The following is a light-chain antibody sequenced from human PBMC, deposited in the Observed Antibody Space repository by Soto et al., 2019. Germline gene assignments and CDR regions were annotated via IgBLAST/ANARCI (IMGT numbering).Light chain of an antibody. J-gene: IGKJ4*01. CDR3: QQYGSSLLP. V-gene: IGKV3-20*01. Sequence: EIVLTQSPGTLSLSPGERATLSCRASQSLSSSYLAWYQQKPGQAPRLLIYDASSRATGIPDRFSGSGSGTDFTLTISRLEPEDVAVYYSQQYGSSLLPVGGETKVEIK. CDR1: QSLSSSY. CDR2: DAS.